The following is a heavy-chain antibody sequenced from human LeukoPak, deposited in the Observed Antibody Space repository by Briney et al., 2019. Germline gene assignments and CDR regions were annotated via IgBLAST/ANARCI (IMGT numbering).Heavy chain of an antibody. V-gene: IGHV3-7*03. CDR3: AKGVVVVVAADDAFDI. D-gene: IGHD2-15*01. CDR2: IKQDGSEK. CDR1: GFTFNRFW. Sequence: GGSLRLSCAASGFTFNRFWMSWVRQAPGKGLEWVANIKQDGSEKSYVDSVKGRFTISRDNAKNSLYLEMNSLRVEDTAVYYCAKGVVVVVAADDAFDIWGQGTMVTVSS. J-gene: IGHJ3*02.